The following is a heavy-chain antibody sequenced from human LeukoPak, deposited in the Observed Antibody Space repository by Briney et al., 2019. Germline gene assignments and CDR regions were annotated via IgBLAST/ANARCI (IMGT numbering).Heavy chain of an antibody. CDR1: GYTFTRYY. D-gene: IGHD2-15*01. CDR3: ARDRAGVYCSGGSCHRGRFDP. Sequence: ASVKVSCKASGYTFTRYYMHWVRQAPGQGREWMGWINPKSGGTNYAKKFQGRVTMTRDTSISTAYMELSRLRSDDTAVYYCARDRAGVYCSGGSCHRGRFDPWGQGTLVTVSS. CDR2: INPKSGGT. J-gene: IGHJ5*02. V-gene: IGHV1-2*02.